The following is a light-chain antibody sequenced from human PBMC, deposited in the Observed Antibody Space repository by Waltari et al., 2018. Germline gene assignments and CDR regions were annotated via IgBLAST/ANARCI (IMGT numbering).Light chain of an antibody. Sequence: DIQMTQSPSTLSASVGDRVTITCRASQRVNSWVAWYQQKPRKAPKLLIVKASNLESGVPSRFSGSGSGTEFTLTISSLQPDDFATYHCQQYDSYWTFGQGTKVEIK. J-gene: IGKJ1*01. CDR1: QRVNSW. CDR3: QQYDSYWT. CDR2: KAS. V-gene: IGKV1-5*03.